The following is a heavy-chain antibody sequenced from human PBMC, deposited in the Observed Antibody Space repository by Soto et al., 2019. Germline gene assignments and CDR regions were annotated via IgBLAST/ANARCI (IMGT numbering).Heavy chain of an antibody. CDR1: GFTFTSSA. Sequence: QMPLVQSGPEVKKPGTSVKVSCKASGFTFTSSAMQWVRQARGQRLEWIGWIVVGSGNTNYAQKFQERVTITRDMSTSTAYMELSSLRSEDTAVYYCAADLYGSGSYAPHYYYYGMDVWGQGTTVTVSS. V-gene: IGHV1-58*02. CDR3: AADLYGSGSYAPHYYYYGMDV. D-gene: IGHD3-10*01. J-gene: IGHJ6*02. CDR2: IVVGSGNT.